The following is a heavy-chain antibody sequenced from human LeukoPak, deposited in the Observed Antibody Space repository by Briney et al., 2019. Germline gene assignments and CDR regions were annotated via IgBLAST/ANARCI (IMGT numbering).Heavy chain of an antibody. Sequence: GGSLRLSCGGSGFTFSTYSMNWVRQAPGKGLEWVSYISTTTGTTYYADSVKGRFTISRDNAKNSLYLQMNSLRVEDTAVYYCARGKSGSYGTKGYWGQGTLVTVSS. CDR2: ISTTTGTT. CDR1: GFTFSTYS. CDR3: ARGKSGSYGTKGY. V-gene: IGHV3-48*04. D-gene: IGHD1-26*01. J-gene: IGHJ4*02.